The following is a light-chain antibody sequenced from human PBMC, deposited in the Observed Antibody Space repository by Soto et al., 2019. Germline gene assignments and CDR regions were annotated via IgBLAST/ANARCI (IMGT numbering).Light chain of an antibody. CDR2: EVS. V-gene: IGLV2-14*01. CDR3: SSYTGSNIRYV. Sequence: SALTQPAAVAGSPGQSITISCTGSSNDFGGYNYVSWYQHHPGKAPKLMIYEVSDRPSGVSNRFSGSKSGNTASLTISGLQAEDEADYYCSSYTGSNIRYVFGTGTRVTVL. CDR1: SNDFGGYNY. J-gene: IGLJ1*01.